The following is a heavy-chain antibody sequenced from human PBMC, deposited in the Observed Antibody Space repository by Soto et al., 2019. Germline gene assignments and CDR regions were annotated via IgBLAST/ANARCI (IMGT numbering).Heavy chain of an antibody. CDR1: GGSVSSGSYY. D-gene: IGHD2-15*01. V-gene: IGHV4-61*01. J-gene: IGHJ3*02. CDR2: IYYSGST. CDR3: ARTRPARDIVVVGAAEEDAFDI. Sequence: SETLSLTCTVSGGSVSSGSYYWSWIRQPPGKGLEWIGYIYYSGSTNYNPSLKSRVTISVDTSKNQFSLKLSSVTAADTAVYYCARTRPARDIVVVGAAEEDAFDIWGQGTMVTVSS.